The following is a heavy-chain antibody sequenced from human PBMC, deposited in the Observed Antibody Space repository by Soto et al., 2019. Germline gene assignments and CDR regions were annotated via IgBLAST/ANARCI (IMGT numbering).Heavy chain of an antibody. CDR3: ARDFRDYYDSTGLDY. CDR1: GFTFSSYG. J-gene: IGHJ4*02. D-gene: IGHD3-22*01. CDR2: IWYDGSNK. Sequence: PGGSLRLSCAASGFTFSSYGMHWVRQAPGKGLEWVAVIWYDGSNKYYADSVKGRFTISRDNSKNTLYLQMNSLRAEDTAVYYCARDFRDYYDSTGLDYWGQGTLVTVSA. V-gene: IGHV3-33*01.